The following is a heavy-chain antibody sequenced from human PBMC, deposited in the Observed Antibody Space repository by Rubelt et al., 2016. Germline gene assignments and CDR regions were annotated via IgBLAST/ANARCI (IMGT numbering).Heavy chain of an antibody. D-gene: IGHD6-13*01. Sequence: EVQLVESGGGLVQPGGSLRLSCAASGFTFGNYDMHWVRQAAGKGLEWVSAIGTTGDTYYPGSVKGRFTISRENAKNSLYLQMNSLRAEDTAVYYCAREWIAAAADDHWGQGTLVTVSS. CDR1: GFTFGNYD. J-gene: IGHJ4*02. CDR2: IGTTGDT. CDR3: AREWIAAAADDH. V-gene: IGHV3-13*01.